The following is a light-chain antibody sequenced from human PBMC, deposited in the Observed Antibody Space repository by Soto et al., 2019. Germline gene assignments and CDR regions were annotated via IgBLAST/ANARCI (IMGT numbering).Light chain of an antibody. Sequence: QSVLTQPPSVSGAPGQRVTISCTGSSSNFGAGYDVHWYQQLPGTAPKLLIYGTTNRPSGVPDRFSGSKSGASASLAITDLQAEDESDYYCQPYDSRLSGSVFGTGTKVTVL. J-gene: IGLJ1*01. V-gene: IGLV1-40*01. CDR1: SSNFGAGYD. CDR3: QPYDSRLSGSV. CDR2: GTT.